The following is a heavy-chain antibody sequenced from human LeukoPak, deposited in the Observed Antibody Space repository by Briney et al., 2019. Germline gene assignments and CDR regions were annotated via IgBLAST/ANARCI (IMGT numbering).Heavy chain of an antibody. CDR3: ARAGQKFEYSSSSLFDY. CDR2: IYHSGNT. Sequence: PSETLSLTCTVSGYSISTSYYWGWIRQPPGKGLEWIGSIYHSGNTYYNPSLKSRVTISVDTSKNQFSLKLNSVTATDTALYYCARAGQKFEYSSSSLFDYWGQGTLVTVSS. D-gene: IGHD6-6*01. J-gene: IGHJ4*02. V-gene: IGHV4-38-2*02. CDR1: GYSISTSYY.